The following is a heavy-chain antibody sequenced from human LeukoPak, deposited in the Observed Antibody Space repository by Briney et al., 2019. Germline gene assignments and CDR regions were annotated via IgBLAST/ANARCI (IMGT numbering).Heavy chain of an antibody. V-gene: IGHV4-30-4*01. Sequence: PSETLSLTCTVSGGSISSGDYYWSWIRQPPGKGLEGIAYMYYSGSTNYNPSLKSRVTMSADPSKNQRSPKLSSVTAADTAVYYCARPYYYDSRIDPWGQGILVTVSS. D-gene: IGHD3-22*01. CDR1: GGSISSGDYY. CDR3: ARPYYYDSRIDP. J-gene: IGHJ5*02. CDR2: MYYSGST.